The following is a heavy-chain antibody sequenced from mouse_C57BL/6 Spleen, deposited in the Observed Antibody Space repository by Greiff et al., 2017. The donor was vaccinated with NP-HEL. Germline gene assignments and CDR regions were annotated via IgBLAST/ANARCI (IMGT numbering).Heavy chain of an antibody. CDR1: GFTFSDYG. Sequence: EVKLQESGGGLVKPGGSLKLSCAASGFTFSDYGMHWVRQAPEKGLEWVAYISSGSSTIYYADTVKGRFTISRDNAKNTLFLQMTSLRSEDTAMYYCARCDYDLYYFDYWGQGTTLTVSS. CDR3: ARCDYDLYYFDY. CDR2: ISSGSSTI. J-gene: IGHJ2*01. D-gene: IGHD2-4*01. V-gene: IGHV5-17*01.